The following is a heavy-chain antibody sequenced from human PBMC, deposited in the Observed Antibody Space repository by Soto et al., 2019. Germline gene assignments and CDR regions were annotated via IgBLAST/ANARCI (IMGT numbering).Heavy chain of an antibody. CDR3: ARGGYCSSTSCYWSAFDI. J-gene: IGHJ3*02. CDR2: TYYRSKWYN. CDR1: GDSVSSNSAA. D-gene: IGHD2-2*01. Sequence: SQTLSLTCAISGDSVSSNSAAWNWIRQSPSRGLEWLGRTYYRSKWYNDYAVSVRSRITINPDTSKNQFSLQLNSVTPEDTAVYYCARGGYCSSTSCYWSAFDIWGQGTMVTVPS. V-gene: IGHV6-1*01.